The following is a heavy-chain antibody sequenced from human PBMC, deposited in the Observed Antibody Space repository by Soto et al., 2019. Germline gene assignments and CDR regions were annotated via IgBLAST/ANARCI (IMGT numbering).Heavy chain of an antibody. CDR3: ARSYDSSGYSQALDAFDI. D-gene: IGHD3-22*01. V-gene: IGHV5-51*01. CDR1: GYSFTSYW. CDR2: IYPGDSDT. Sequence: GESLKISCKGSGYSFTSYWIGWVRQMPGKGLEWMGIIYPGDSDTRYSPSFQGQVTISADKSISTAYLQWSSLKASDTAMYYCARSYDSSGYSQALDAFDIWGQGTMVTVSS. J-gene: IGHJ3*02.